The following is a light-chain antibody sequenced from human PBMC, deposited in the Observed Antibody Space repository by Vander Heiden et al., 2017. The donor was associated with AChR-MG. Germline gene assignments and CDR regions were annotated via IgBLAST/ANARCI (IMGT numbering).Light chain of an antibody. Sequence: QSALNQPASVSGSPGQSITISCTGTSSDVGGYNYVSWYQQHPGKAPKLMIYDVSKRPSGVANRFSGSKSGNTASLTISGLQAEDEADYYCSSYTSSSNWVFGGGTKLTVL. CDR3: SSYTSSSNWV. V-gene: IGLV2-14*01. CDR1: SSDVGGYNY. CDR2: DVS. J-gene: IGLJ3*02.